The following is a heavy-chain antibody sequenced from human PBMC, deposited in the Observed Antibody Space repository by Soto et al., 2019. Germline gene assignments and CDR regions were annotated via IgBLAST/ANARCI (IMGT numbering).Heavy chain of an antibody. CDR2: IWYDGSNK. V-gene: IGHV3-33*01. J-gene: IGHJ2*01. D-gene: IGHD1-26*01. CDR1: GFTFSSYG. Sequence: QVQLVESGGGVVQPGRSLRLSCAAYGFTFSSYGMHLVRQAPGKGLEWVAVIWYDGSNKYYADSVKGRFTISRDNSKNTLYLQMNSLRAEDTAVYYCARFAWDHEWYFDLWGRGTLVTVSS. CDR3: ARFAWDHEWYFDL.